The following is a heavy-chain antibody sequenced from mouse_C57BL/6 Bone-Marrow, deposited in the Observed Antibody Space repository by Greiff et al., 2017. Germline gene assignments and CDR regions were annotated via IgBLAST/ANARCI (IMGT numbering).Heavy chain of an antibody. CDR2: ISSGSSTI. CDR3: ARYDWYYAMDY. Sequence: EVKLVESGGGLVKPGGSLKLSCAASGFTFSDYGMHWVRQAPEKGLEWVAYISSGSSTIYYADTVKGRFTISRDNAKNTLFLQMTSLRSEDTAMYYCARYDWYYAMDYWGQGTSVTFSS. CDR1: GFTFSDYG. D-gene: IGHD2-12*01. V-gene: IGHV5-17*01. J-gene: IGHJ4*01.